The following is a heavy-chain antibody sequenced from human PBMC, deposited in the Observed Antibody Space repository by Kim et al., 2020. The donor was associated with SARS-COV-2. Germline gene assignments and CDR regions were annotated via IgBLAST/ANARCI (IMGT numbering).Heavy chain of an antibody. J-gene: IGHJ4*02. CDR3: AKVGQLGYYFDY. V-gene: IGHV3-9*01. CDR2: ISWNSGSI. CDR1: GFTFDDYA. D-gene: IGHD6-13*01. Sequence: GGSLRLSCAASGFTFDDYAMHWVRQAPGKGLEWVSGISWNSGSIGYADSVKGRFTISRDNAKNSLYLQMNSLRAEDTALYYCAKVGQLGYYFDYWGQGTL.